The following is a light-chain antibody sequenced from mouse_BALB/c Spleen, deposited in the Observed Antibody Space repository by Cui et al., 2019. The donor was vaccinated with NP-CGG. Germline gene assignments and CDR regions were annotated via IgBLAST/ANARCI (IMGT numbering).Light chain of an antibody. J-gene: IGLJ1*01. CDR2: GTN. CDR1: TGAVTTSNY. Sequence: AVLTQESALTTSPGETVTLTCRSSTGAVTTSNYANWVQEKPYHLFTGLIGGTNNRAPGVPARFSGSLIGDKAALTITGAQTEDEAIYFCALWYSNHWVFGGGTKLTVL. CDR3: ALWYSNHWV. V-gene: IGLV1*01.